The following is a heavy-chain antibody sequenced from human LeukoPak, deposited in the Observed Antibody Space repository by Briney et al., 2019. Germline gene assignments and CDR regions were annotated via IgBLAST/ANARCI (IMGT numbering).Heavy chain of an antibody. J-gene: IGHJ4*02. CDR2: IYYSGST. CDR3: ARRDWQSYGYYFDY. D-gene: IGHD5-18*01. CDR1: GGSISSYY. Sequence: SETLSLTCTVSGGSISSYYWSWIRQPPGKGLEWIGYIYYSGSTNYNPSLKSRVTISVDTSKNQFSLKLSSVTAADTAVYYCARRDWQSYGYYFDYWGQGTLVTVSS. V-gene: IGHV4-59*12.